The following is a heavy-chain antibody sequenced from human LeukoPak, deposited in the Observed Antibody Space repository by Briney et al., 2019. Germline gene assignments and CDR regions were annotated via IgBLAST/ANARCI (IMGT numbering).Heavy chain of an antibody. J-gene: IGHJ4*02. CDR1: GFTFSSYA. CDR3: ARDFEYSSSSGGAH. V-gene: IGHV3-30*04. D-gene: IGHD6-6*01. CDR2: ISYDGSNK. Sequence: GGSLRLSCAASGFTFSSYAMHWVRQAPGKGLEWVAVISYDGSNKYYADSVKGRFTISRDNSKNTLYLQMNSLRAEDTAVYYCARDFEYSSSSGGAHWGQGTLVTVSS.